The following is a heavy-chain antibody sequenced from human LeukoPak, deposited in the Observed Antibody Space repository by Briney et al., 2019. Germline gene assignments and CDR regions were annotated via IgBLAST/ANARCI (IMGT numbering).Heavy chain of an antibody. CDR3: ARAGSSSGYYGTRRFDY. D-gene: IGHD3-22*01. CDR2: ISRSGSTK. V-gene: IGHV3-11*04. CDR1: GFTFRNAW. Sequence: GGSLRLSCAASGFTFRNAWMSWVRQAPGKGLEWVSSISRSGSTKYYADSVKGRFTISRDNAKNSLYLQMNSLRAEDTAVYYCARAGSSSGYYGTRRFDYWGQGTLVTVSS. J-gene: IGHJ4*02.